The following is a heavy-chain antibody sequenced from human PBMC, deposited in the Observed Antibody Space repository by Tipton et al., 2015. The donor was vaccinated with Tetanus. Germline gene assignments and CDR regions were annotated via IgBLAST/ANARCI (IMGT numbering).Heavy chain of an antibody. CDR1: GGSISSGGYY. J-gene: IGHJ4*02. Sequence: LRLSCTVSGGSISSGGYYWSWIRQHPGKGLEWIGDIYNSGRTYYNPSLKSRLTILVDTTKNQFSLKLKSVTDADTAVYYCARDQARGARGWGYFDYWGQGTLVTVSS. V-gene: IGHV4-31*02. CDR2: IYNSGRT. CDR3: ARDQARGARGWGYFDY. D-gene: IGHD1-26*01.